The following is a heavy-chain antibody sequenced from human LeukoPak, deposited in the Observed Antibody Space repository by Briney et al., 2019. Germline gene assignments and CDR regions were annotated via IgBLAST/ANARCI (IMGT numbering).Heavy chain of an antibody. D-gene: IGHD6-19*01. J-gene: IGHJ6*03. Sequence: SETLSLTCTVSGGSISTYYWGWIRQPPGKGLEWIGSIFYSGSTYYNPSLKSRVTISVDTSKNQFSLKLSSVTAADTAVYYCARGWGPNYYYYYMDVWGKGTTVTVSS. V-gene: IGHV4-59*05. CDR3: ARGWGPNYYYYYMDV. CDR1: GGSISTYY. CDR2: IFYSGST.